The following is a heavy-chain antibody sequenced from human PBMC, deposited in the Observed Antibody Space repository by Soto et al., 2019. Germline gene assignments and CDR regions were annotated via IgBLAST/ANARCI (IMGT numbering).Heavy chain of an antibody. CDR1: GGSISSNIW. CDR3: ARAPMTVVRITHSFFGLNV. D-gene: IGHD3-22*01. Sequence: QVQLQESGPRLVKPSGTLYLTCAVSGGSISSNIWWTWVRLPPGKGLEWIGEIYHSGSTHYHPSLKSRVTIPLDKSNNQFSLTLTATTAADTAVYFCARAPMTVVRITHSFFGLNVWGRGTTVTVSS. J-gene: IGHJ6*02. V-gene: IGHV4-4*02. CDR2: IYHSGST.